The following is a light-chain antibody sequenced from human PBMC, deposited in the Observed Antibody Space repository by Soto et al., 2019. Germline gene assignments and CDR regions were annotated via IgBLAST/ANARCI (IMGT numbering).Light chain of an antibody. Sequence: DIVLTQSPSTLSLSPGERATISGSASQSVTSNSLAWYQQKPGKAPRLLIFGASIRDTGIPDRFSGSGSGTDFTLTISRLESEDFAVYHCQQYGSSPLTFGGGTKVDI. CDR3: QQYGSSPLT. V-gene: IGKV3-20*01. J-gene: IGKJ4*01. CDR1: QSVTSNS. CDR2: GAS.